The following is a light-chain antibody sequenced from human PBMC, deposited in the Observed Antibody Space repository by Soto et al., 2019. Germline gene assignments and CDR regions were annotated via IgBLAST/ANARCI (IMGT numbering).Light chain of an antibody. CDR2: SNN. CDR3: AAWDDSLNGVV. Sequence: QSVLTQPPPASWTPGQRVTISCSGSSSNIGSKTVNWYQQLPGTAPKLLIYSNNQRPSGGPDRFSGSKSGTSASLAISGLQAEDEADYYCAAWDDSLNGVVFGGGTKLTVL. CDR1: SSNIGSKT. V-gene: IGLV1-44*01. J-gene: IGLJ2*01.